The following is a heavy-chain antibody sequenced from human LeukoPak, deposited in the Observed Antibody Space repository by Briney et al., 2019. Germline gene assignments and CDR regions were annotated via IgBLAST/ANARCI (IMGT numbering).Heavy chain of an antibody. CDR1: GSTFSSYA. CDR2: ISGSGGST. CDR3: AKDLLDIVVVIAINDAFDI. V-gene: IGHV3-23*01. J-gene: IGHJ3*02. Sequence: GGSLRLSCAASGSTFSSYAMSWVRQAPGKGLEWVSAISGSGGSTYYADSVKGRFTISRDNSKNTLYLQMNSLRAEDTAVYYCAKDLLDIVVVIAINDAFDIWGQGTMVTVSS. D-gene: IGHD2-21*01.